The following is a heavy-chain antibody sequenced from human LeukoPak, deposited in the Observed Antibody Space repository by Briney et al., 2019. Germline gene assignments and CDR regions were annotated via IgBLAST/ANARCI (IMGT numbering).Heavy chain of an antibody. CDR2: ISGSGGST. Sequence: PGGSLRLSCAASGFTFSSYATSWVRQAPGKGLEWVSAISGSGGSTYYADSVKGRFTISRDNSKNTLYLQMNSLRAEDTAVYYCAKAGIVVVPAGILDYWGQGTLVTVSS. CDR3: AKAGIVVVPAGILDY. CDR1: GFTFSSYA. D-gene: IGHD2-2*01. V-gene: IGHV3-23*01. J-gene: IGHJ4*02.